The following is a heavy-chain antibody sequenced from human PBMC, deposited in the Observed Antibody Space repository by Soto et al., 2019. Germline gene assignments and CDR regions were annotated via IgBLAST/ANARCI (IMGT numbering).Heavy chain of an antibody. CDR3: AKGSPYSSGWQIDY. D-gene: IGHD6-19*01. J-gene: IGHJ4*02. CDR1: GFTFSSYG. V-gene: IGHV3-30*18. Sequence: HPGXSLRLSCAASGFTFSSYGMHWVIQAPGKGLEWVAVISYDGSNKYYADSVKGRFTISRDNSKNTLYLQMNSLRDEDTAVYYCAKGSPYSSGWQIDYWGQGTLVTVSS. CDR2: ISYDGSNK.